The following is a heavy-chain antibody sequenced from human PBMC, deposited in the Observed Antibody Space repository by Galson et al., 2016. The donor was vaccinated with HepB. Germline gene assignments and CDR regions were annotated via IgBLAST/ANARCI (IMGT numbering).Heavy chain of an antibody. CDR3: PRGIQSEDKYHYPYMDV. CDR2: IKQDGSEK. V-gene: IGHV3-7*03. Sequence: SLRLSCAASGFTFSTYWMSWVRQAPGKGLEWVANIKQDGSEKDYVDSAKGRFTISRDNAKNSLYLQMNSLRTEDTAVYYCPRGIQSEDKYHYPYMDVWGKGTTVIVSS. D-gene: IGHD4-11*01. J-gene: IGHJ6*03. CDR1: GFTFSTYW.